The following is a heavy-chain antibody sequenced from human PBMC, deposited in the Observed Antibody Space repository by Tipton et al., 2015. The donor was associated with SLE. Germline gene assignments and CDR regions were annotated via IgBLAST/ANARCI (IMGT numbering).Heavy chain of an antibody. Sequence: VQLVQSGAEVKKPGESLKISCKGSGYSFTRYWIGWVRQMPGKGLEWMSIIYPDDSDTRYSPSSQGQVTISADKSITTAYLQWSSLRASDTAMYYCGRQMAAGYDAFDIWGQGTMVTVSS. D-gene: IGHD6-13*01. V-gene: IGHV5-51*01. CDR1: GYSFTRYW. CDR3: GRQMAAGYDAFDI. CDR2: IYPDDSDT. J-gene: IGHJ3*02.